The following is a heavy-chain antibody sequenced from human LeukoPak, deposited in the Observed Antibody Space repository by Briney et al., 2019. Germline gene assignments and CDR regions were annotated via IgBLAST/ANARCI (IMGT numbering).Heavy chain of an antibody. V-gene: IGHV1-69*06. CDR2: IIPIFGTA. D-gene: IGHD2-21*02. CDR1: GGTFSSYA. Sequence: SVKVSCKASGGTFSSYAISWVRQAPGQGLEWMGGIIPIFGTANYAQKFQGRVTITADKSTSTAYMELSSPRAEDTAVYYCARKKCGGDCNSFNWFDPWGQGTLVTVSS. J-gene: IGHJ5*02. CDR3: ARKKCGGDCNSFNWFDP.